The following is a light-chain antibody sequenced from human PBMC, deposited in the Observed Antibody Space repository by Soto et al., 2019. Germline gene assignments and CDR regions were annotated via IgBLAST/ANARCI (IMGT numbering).Light chain of an antibody. CDR2: KAS. CDR1: QSISTW. CDR3: QQYSRSWT. Sequence: DIQMTQSPSTLSASVGDRVTITCRASQSISTWLAWHQQKPGKAPKLLIYKASFLESGAPSRFGGSGSGTEFTLTITSLQPDDFATYYCQQYSRSWTFGQGTKVEIK. V-gene: IGKV1-5*03. J-gene: IGKJ1*01.